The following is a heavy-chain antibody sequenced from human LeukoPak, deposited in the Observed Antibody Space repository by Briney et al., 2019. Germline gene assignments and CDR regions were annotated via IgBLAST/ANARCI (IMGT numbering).Heavy chain of an antibody. CDR1: GGSIRSTTYY. V-gene: IGHV4-39*07. CDR2: IYYSGNT. CDR3: ARAPHFFDTSGSRYYFDY. D-gene: IGHD3-22*01. J-gene: IGHJ4*02. Sequence: SETLSLTCSVSGGSIRSTTYYWGWLRQPPGNGLEWIGSIYYSGNTYYSPSLMSRVTISVDTSKNQFSLNLSSVTAADTAVYYCARAPHFFDTSGSRYYFDYWGQGALVTVSS.